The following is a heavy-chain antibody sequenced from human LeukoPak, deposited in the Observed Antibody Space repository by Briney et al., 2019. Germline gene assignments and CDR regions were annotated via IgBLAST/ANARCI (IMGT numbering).Heavy chain of an antibody. V-gene: IGHV3-30*02. CDR3: AKLADPFDY. CDR1: GFTFNSYG. J-gene: IGHJ4*02. Sequence: GGSLRPSCAASGFTFNSYGMHWVRQAPGKGLEWVAFIRYDGSNKYYADSVKGRFTISRDNAKNSLYLQMNSLRAEDTAVYYCAKLADPFDYWGQGTLVTVSS. CDR2: IRYDGSNK. D-gene: IGHD2-15*01.